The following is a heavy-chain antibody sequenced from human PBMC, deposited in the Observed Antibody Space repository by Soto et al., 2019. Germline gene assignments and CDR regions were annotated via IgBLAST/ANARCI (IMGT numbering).Heavy chain of an antibody. CDR3: ASLNVDTAMYDAFDI. V-gene: IGHV3-11*04. CDR1: GFTFSDCY. D-gene: IGHD5-18*01. Sequence: GGSLRLSCAASGFTFSDCYMSWIRQAPGKGLEWVSYISSSGSTIYYADSVKGRFTISRDNAKNSLYLQMNSLRAEDTAVYYCASLNVDTAMYDAFDIWGQGTMVTVSS. J-gene: IGHJ3*02. CDR2: ISSSGSTI.